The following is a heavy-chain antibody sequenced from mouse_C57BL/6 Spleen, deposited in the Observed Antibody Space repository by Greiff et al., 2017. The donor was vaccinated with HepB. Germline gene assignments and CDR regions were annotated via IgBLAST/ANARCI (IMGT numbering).Heavy chain of an antibody. J-gene: IGHJ1*03. Sequence: EVKVVESGGGLVKPGGSLKLSCAASGFTFSSYAMSWVRQTPEKRLEWVATISDGSSYTYYPDNVKGRFTISRDNAKNNLYLQMSHLKSEDTAMYYCASYYYGSYWYFDVWGTGTTVTVSS. CDR2: ISDGSSYT. CDR1: GFTFSSYA. V-gene: IGHV5-4*03. CDR3: ASYYYGSYWYFDV. D-gene: IGHD1-1*01.